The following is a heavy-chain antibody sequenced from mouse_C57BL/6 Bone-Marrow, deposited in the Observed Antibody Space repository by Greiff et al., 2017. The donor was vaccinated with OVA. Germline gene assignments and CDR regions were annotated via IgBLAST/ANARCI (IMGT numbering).Heavy chain of an antibody. D-gene: IGHD4-1*01. CDR2: IDPNSGGT. Sequence: VQLQQPGAELVKPGASVKLSCKASGYTFTSYWMHWVKQRPGRGLEWIGRIDPNSGGTKYNEKFKRKATLTVDKPSSTAYMQLSSLTSEDSAVDYCASAKLTGTYWYFDVWGTGTTVTVSS. V-gene: IGHV1-72*01. J-gene: IGHJ1*03. CDR1: GYTFTSYW. CDR3: ASAKLTGTYWYFDV.